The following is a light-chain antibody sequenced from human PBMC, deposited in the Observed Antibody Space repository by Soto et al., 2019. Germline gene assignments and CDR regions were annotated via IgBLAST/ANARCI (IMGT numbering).Light chain of an antibody. CDR3: LQDYNYPWT. Sequence: AIQMTQSPSSLSASVGDRVTITCRASQGIRNDLGWYQQEPGKAPKLLIYATSSLESGVPSRFSGSGSGTGFTLTISSLQPEDFATYYCLQDYNYPWTFGQGTKVDIK. CDR2: ATS. CDR1: QGIRND. J-gene: IGKJ1*01. V-gene: IGKV1-6*01.